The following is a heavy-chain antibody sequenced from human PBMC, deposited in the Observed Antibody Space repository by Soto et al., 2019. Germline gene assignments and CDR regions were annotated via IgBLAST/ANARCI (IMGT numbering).Heavy chain of an antibody. CDR2: INHSGST. CDR1: GGSFSGYY. V-gene: IGHV4-34*01. Sequence: ASETLSLTCAVYGGSFSGYYWSWIRQPPGKGLEWIGEINHSGSTNYNPSLKSRVTISVDTSKNQFSLKLSSVTAADTAVYYCARLSIRDYWGQGTLVTVSS. CDR3: ARLSIRDY. D-gene: IGHD2-21*01. J-gene: IGHJ4*02.